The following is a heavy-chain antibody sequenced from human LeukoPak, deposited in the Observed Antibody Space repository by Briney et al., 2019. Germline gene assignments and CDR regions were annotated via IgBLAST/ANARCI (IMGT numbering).Heavy chain of an antibody. CDR1: GFTFGDYA. V-gene: IGHV3-49*04. CDR2: IRSKAYGGTT. CDR3: TGYYDSSGYYIVDY. D-gene: IGHD3-22*01. J-gene: IGHJ4*02. Sequence: GGSLRLSCTASGFTFGDYAMSWVRQAPGKGLDWVGFIRSKAYGGTTEYAASVKGRFTISRDDSKSIAYLQMNSLKTEDTAVYYCTGYYDSSGYYIVDYWGQGTLVTVSS.